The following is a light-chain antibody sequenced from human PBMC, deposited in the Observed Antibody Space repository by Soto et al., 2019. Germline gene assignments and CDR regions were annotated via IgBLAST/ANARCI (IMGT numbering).Light chain of an antibody. Sequence: EVVLTQSPGTLSLSPGERGTILCLASQSVSSTSLAWYQQKPGKTPRLLIYGASSRATGTPDRISGGGSGTHFTLTNSRLAPEDSAVYYCQHYVTASMTFGQGTRLETK. CDR1: QSVSSTS. V-gene: IGKV3-20*01. CDR2: GAS. J-gene: IGKJ5*01. CDR3: QHYVTASMT.